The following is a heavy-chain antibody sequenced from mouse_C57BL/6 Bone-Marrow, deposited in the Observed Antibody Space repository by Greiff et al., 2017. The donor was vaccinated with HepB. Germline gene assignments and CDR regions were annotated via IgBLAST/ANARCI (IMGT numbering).Heavy chain of an antibody. Sequence: EVQLQQSGPVLVKPGASVKMSCKASGYTFTDYYMNWVKQSHGKSLEWIGVINPYNGGTSYNQKFKGKATLTVDKSSSTAYMELNSLTSEDSAVYYCARELRHYAMDYWGQGTSVTVSS. J-gene: IGHJ4*01. V-gene: IGHV1-19*01. CDR1: GYTFTDYY. CDR2: INPYNGGT. D-gene: IGHD2-12*01. CDR3: ARELRHYAMDY.